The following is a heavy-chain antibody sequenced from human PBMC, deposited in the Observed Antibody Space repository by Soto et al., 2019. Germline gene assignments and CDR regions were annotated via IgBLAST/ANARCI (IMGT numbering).Heavy chain of an antibody. J-gene: IGHJ6*02. CDR2: ISYDGSNK. V-gene: IGHV3-30*18. D-gene: IGHD6-13*01. CDR3: AKVPRIAAAGTFYYGMDV. CDR1: GFPFSSYG. Sequence: GGSLRLSCTSSGFPFSSYGMHWVRQAPGKGLEWVAVISYDGSNKYYADSVKGRFTISRDNSKNTLYLQMNSLRAEDTAVYYCAKVPRIAAAGTFYYGMDVWGQGTTVTVSS.